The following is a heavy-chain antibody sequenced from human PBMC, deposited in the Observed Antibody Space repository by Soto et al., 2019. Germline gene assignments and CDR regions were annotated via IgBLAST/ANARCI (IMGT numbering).Heavy chain of an antibody. Sequence: PSETLSLTCTVSGASIRSYEWGWIRQPPGEGLEWIGFFQYSGSTKYNPSLRSRVTISIDTSKNQFSLKLSSVTAADTAVYYCARVYYCSSTSCQTGGYMDVWGKGTTVTVSS. CDR2: FQYSGST. D-gene: IGHD2-2*01. CDR1: GASIRSYE. J-gene: IGHJ6*03. V-gene: IGHV4-59*12. CDR3: ARVYYCSSTSCQTGGYMDV.